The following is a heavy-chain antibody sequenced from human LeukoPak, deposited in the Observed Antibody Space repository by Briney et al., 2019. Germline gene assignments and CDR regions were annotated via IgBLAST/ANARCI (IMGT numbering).Heavy chain of an antibody. CDR2: IYSDSST. CDR3: ARVGSGWYQDAFDI. D-gene: IGHD6-19*01. J-gene: IGHJ3*02. Sequence: GGSLRLSCAASGFTVTSNYMKWVRQAPGKGLEWVSVIYSDSSTYYADSVKGRFTISRDNSKNTLYLQMNSLRAEDTAVYYCARVGSGWYQDAFDIWGQGTMVTVSS. V-gene: IGHV3-66*01. CDR1: GFTVTSNY.